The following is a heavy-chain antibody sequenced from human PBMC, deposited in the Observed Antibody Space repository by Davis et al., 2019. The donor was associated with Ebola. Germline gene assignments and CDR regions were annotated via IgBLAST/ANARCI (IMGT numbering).Heavy chain of an antibody. J-gene: IGHJ6*02. Sequence: GESLKTPCAASGFTFSSYWMSWVRQAPGKGLELVANIKQDGSEKYYVDSVKGRFTISRDNAKNSLYLQMNSLRAEDTAVYYCARDGVWDDFWIGFMDVWGQGTTVTVSS. D-gene: IGHD3-3*01. CDR3: ARDGVWDDFWIGFMDV. CDR2: IKQDGSEK. V-gene: IGHV3-7*01. CDR1: GFTFSSYW.